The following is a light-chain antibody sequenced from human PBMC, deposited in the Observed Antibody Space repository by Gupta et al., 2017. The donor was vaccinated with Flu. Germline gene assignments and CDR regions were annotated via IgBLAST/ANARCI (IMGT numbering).Light chain of an antibody. J-gene: IGLJ3*02. Sequence: SYQLTPPPSLSVSPGPTASIPCSGDKLGDKYACWYQQKPGQSPVLVIYQDSKRPAGIPDRFSGSNSGNTATLTISGTQAMDEDDYYCQAWDSSTCVFGGGTKLTVL. V-gene: IGLV3-1*01. CDR3: QAWDSSTCV. CDR2: QDS. CDR1: KLGDKY.